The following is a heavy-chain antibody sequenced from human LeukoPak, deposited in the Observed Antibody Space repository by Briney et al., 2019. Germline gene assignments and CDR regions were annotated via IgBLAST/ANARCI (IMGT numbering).Heavy chain of an antibody. V-gene: IGHV3-48*03. CDR2: ISGSGTTI. D-gene: IGHD2-15*01. CDR1: GFTFSSYE. Sequence: GGSLRLSCVASGFTFSSYEMNWLRQSPGKGLEWVSYISGSGTTIYYADSVKGRFTISRDNSKNTLYLQMNSLRAEDTAVYYCANHVVVAALDYWGQGTLVTVSS. CDR3: ANHVVVAALDY. J-gene: IGHJ4*02.